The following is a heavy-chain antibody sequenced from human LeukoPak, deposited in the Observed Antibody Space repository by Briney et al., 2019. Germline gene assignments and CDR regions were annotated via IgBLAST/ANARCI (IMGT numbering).Heavy chain of an antibody. CDR3: AKEHMAAAVYYFDY. V-gene: IGHV3-23*01. CDR1: GFTLTNYA. Sequence: GGSLRLSCAASGFTLTNYAMSWVRQAPGEGLGWGSSINPNSGNTYYADSVKGRFTIFGDNSKNTLYLQMNSLRAEDTAVYYCAKEHMAAAVYYFDYWGQGTLVTVSS. J-gene: IGHJ4*02. CDR2: INPNSGNT. D-gene: IGHD2-15*01.